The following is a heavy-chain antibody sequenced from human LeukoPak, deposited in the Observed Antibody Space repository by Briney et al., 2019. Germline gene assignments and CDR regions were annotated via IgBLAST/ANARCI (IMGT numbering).Heavy chain of an antibody. Sequence: EASVKVSCKASGATFSSYLISWVRKAPGQGLDWRGRSIPILGIANYAQKFQGRVTITADKSTSTAYMELSSLRSEDTAVYYCARDWGVGGYSYGNAFDIWGQGTMVTVSS. CDR2: SIPILGIA. J-gene: IGHJ3*02. CDR3: ARDWGVGGYSYGNAFDI. V-gene: IGHV1-69*04. CDR1: GATFSSYL. D-gene: IGHD5-18*01.